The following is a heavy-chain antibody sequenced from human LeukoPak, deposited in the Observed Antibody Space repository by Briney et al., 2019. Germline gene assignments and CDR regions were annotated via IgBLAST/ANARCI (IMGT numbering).Heavy chain of an antibody. CDR3: AKRQLGTFDY. Sequence: GRSLRLSCAASGFTFSTYGMHWVRQAPDKGLEWVATISYDGTNKFYGDSVKGRFTVSRDNSKNTLYLQMSSLILEDTAAYYCAKRQLGTFDYWGQGTQVTVSS. V-gene: IGHV3-30*18. D-gene: IGHD7-27*01. CDR1: GFTFSTYG. J-gene: IGHJ4*02. CDR2: ISYDGTNK.